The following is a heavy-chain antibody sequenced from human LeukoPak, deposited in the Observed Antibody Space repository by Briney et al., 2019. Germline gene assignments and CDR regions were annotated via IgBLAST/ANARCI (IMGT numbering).Heavy chain of an antibody. CDR3: ARGRLYCSSTSCYALYFQH. J-gene: IGHJ1*01. CDR2: INHSGST. V-gene: IGHV4-34*01. CDR1: GGSFSGYY. D-gene: IGHD2-2*01. Sequence: SETLSLTCAVYGGSFSGYYWSWIRQPPGKGLEWIGEINHSGSTNYNPSLKSRVIISVDTSKNQFSLKLSSVTAADTAVYYCARGRLYCSSTSCYALYFQHWGQGTLVTVSS.